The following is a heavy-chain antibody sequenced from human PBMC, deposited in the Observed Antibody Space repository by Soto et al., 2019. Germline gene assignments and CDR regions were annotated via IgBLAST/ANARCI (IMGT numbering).Heavy chain of an antibody. CDR3: ARGPYGSGSYCVFDY. J-gene: IGHJ4*02. CDR2: IIPILGIG. Sequence: QVQLVQSGAEVKKPGSSVKVSCKASGGTFSSYTISWVRQAPGQGLEWMGRIIPILGIGNYAQKFQGRVTSTADKSTSTAYMDLSSLRSEDTAVYYCARGPYGSGSYCVFDYWGQGTLVTVSS. D-gene: IGHD3-10*01. V-gene: IGHV1-69*02. CDR1: GGTFSSYT.